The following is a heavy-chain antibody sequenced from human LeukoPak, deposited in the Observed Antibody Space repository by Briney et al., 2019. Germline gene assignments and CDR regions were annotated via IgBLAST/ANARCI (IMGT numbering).Heavy chain of an antibody. D-gene: IGHD2-15*01. Sequence: SETLSLTCAVYGGSFSGYYWSWIRQPPGKGLEWIGEINHSGSTNYNPSLKSRVTISVDTSKNQFSPKLSSVTAADTAVYYCARVRGYCSGGSCYDWFDPWGQGTLVTVSS. CDR3: ARVRGYCSGGSCYDWFDP. CDR2: INHSGST. V-gene: IGHV4-34*01. J-gene: IGHJ5*02. CDR1: GGSFSGYY.